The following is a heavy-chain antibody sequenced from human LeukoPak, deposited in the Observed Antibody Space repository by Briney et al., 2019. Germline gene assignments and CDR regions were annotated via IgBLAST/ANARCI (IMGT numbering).Heavy chain of an antibody. J-gene: IGHJ4*02. Sequence: ASVKVSCKASGYTFTGYYMHWVRQAPGQGLEWMGWINPNSGGTNYAQKFQGRVTITADESTNTAYMELSSLRSEDTAVYYCASPGITGTPLNYWGQGTLVTVSS. CDR2: INPNSGGT. D-gene: IGHD1-7*01. V-gene: IGHV1-2*02. CDR3: ASPGITGTPLNY. CDR1: GYTFTGYY.